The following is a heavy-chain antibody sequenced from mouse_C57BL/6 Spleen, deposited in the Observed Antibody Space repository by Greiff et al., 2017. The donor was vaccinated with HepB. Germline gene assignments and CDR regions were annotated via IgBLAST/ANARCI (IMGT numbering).Heavy chain of an antibody. CDR1: GYSFTGYY. CDR3: ARKDYGSSYTWFAY. CDR2: INPSTGGT. V-gene: IGHV1-42*01. Sequence: VHVKQSGPELVKPGASVKISCKASGYSFTGYYMNWVKQSPEKSLEWIGEINPSTGGTTYNQKFKAKATLTVDKSSSTAYMQLKSLTSEDSAVYYCARKDYGSSYTWFAYWGQGTLVTVSA. D-gene: IGHD1-1*01. J-gene: IGHJ3*01.